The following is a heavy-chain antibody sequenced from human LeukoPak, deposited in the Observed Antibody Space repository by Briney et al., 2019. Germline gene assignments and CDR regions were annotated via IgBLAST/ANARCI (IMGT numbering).Heavy chain of an antibody. CDR2: MNPNSGNT. J-gene: IGHJ3*01. D-gene: IGHD2/OR15-2a*01. V-gene: IGHV1-8*01. CDR3: ARRNSRSRTTALPRGRAFDF. CDR1: GYTFTSYD. Sequence: ASVKVSCKASGYTFTSYDINWVQQATGQGLEWMGWMNPNSGNTGYAQKFQGRVTMTRNTSISTAYMELSSLRSEDTAVYYCARRNSRSRTTALPRGRAFDFWGQGTVVSVSS.